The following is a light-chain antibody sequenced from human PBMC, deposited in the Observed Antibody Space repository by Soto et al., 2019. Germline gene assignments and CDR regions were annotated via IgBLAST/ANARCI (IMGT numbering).Light chain of an antibody. J-gene: IGKJ1*01. Sequence: EVVMTHSPATLSVSPWERATLSCRASQSVNINLAWYQQKPGQAPRLLIYGASSRATGIPDRFSGSGSGTEFTLTISSLQPDDFATYYCQQYNSYSWTFGQGTKVDIK. CDR1: QSVNIN. V-gene: IGKV3D-15*01. CDR2: GAS. CDR3: QQYNSYSWT.